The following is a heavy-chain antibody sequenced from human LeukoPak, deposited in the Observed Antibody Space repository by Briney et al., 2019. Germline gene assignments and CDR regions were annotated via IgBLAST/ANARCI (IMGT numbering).Heavy chain of an antibody. CDR1: GGSISSYY. J-gene: IGHJ6*03. CDR2: IYYCGTT. V-gene: IGHV4-59*08. D-gene: IGHD5-12*01. CDR3: AGVATIVVNYYYMDV. Sequence: PSETLSLTCTVSGGSISSYYWSWIRQPPGKGLEWIGYIYYCGTTNYNPSLKSRVTISVDTSKNQFSLKLSSVTAADTAVYYCAGVATIVVNYYYMDVWGKRTTVTVSS.